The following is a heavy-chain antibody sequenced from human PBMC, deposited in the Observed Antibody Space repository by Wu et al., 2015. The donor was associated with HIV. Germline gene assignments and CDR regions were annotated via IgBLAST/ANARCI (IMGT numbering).Heavy chain of an antibody. Sequence: QVQLVQSGAEVKKPGASVKVSCKASGYTFTGYYMHWVRQAPGHGLEWMGRINTYNGHTTSAREFQDRLIMTTDISTNTAYMELRNLRSDDAAIYYCARNTDSVATSLYSLGVWGQGTTVTVSS. J-gene: IGHJ6*02. V-gene: IGHV1-2*06. CDR3: ARNTDSVATSLYSLGV. D-gene: IGHD6-19*01. CDR1: GYTFTGYY. CDR2: INTYNGHT.